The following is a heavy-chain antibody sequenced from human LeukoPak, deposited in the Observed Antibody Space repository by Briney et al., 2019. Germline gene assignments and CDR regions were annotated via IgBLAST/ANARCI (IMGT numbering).Heavy chain of an antibody. CDR3: AKATYYYDSSGSRTPYYFDY. CDR2: ISGSGGST. CDR1: GFTFSSYA. D-gene: IGHD3-22*01. V-gene: IGHV3-23*01. Sequence: GGSLRLSCAASGFTFSSYAMSWVRQAPGKGLEWVSAISGSGGSTYYADSVKGRFTISRDNSKNTLYLQKNSLRAEDTAVYYCAKATYYYDSSGSRTPYYFDYWGQGPRSPSPQ. J-gene: IGHJ4*02.